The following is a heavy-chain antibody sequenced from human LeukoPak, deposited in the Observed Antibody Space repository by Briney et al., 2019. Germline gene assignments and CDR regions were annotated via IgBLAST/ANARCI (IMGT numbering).Heavy chain of an antibody. CDR2: MNPNSGNT. Sequence: ASVKVSCKASGYTLTSYDINWVRQATGQGLEWMGWMNPNSGNTGYAQKFQGRVTMTRNTSISTAYMELSSLRSEDTAVYYCARGGRYSSGWYRFDYWGQGTLVTVSS. CDR1: GYTLTSYD. D-gene: IGHD6-19*01. V-gene: IGHV1-8*01. J-gene: IGHJ4*02. CDR3: ARGGRYSSGWYRFDY.